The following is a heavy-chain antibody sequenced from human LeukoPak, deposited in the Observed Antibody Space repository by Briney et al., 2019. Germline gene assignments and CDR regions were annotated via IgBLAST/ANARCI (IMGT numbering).Heavy chain of an antibody. J-gene: IGHJ4*02. CDR1: GFTFNNYA. Sequence: GASLRLSCAASGFTFNNYAMNWVRQAPGKGLEWVSAILGSGRSAYYADSVKGRFTISRDNSKNSLFLQMNSLRVEDTALYYCSKWGDYDVLTGYYDSDFWGQGTLVTVSA. V-gene: IGHV3-23*01. CDR3: SKWGDYDVLTGYYDSDF. D-gene: IGHD3-9*01. CDR2: ILGSGRSA.